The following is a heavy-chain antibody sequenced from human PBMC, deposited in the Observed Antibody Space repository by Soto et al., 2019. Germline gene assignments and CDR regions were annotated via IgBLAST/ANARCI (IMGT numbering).Heavy chain of an antibody. D-gene: IGHD6-13*01. J-gene: IGHJ5*02. V-gene: IGHV4-38-2*01. CDR1: GYSISSGYY. CDR3: ARSHSSTSWFDP. CDR2: IYHSGST. Sequence: KPSETLSLTCAVSGYSISSGYYWGWIRQPPGKGLEWIGSIYHSGSTYYNPSLKSRVTISVDTSKNQFSLKLSSVTAADTAVYYCARSHSSTSWFDPWGQGTLVTVSS.